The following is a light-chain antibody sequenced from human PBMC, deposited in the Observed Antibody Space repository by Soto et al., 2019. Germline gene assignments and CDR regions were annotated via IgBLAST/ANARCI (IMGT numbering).Light chain of an antibody. CDR2: STN. CDR3: MLYMGSGTYV. J-gene: IGLJ1*01. V-gene: IGLV8-61*01. CDR1: SGSVSTTYY. Sequence: QTVVTQEPSLSVSPGGTVTLTCGLSSGSVSTTYYPSWYQQTPGQAPRTLIYSTNTRSSGVPDRFSGSILGNKAALTITGAQADDDSDYYCMLYMGSGTYVFGIGTKLTVL.